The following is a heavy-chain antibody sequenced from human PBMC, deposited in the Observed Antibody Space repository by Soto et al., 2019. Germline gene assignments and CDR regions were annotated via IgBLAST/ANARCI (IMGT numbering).Heavy chain of an antibody. CDR3: ARARYYDWCFEL. CDR1: GGSINSASHS. CDR2: SYHSCSS. J-gene: IGHJ4*02. Sequence: SETLSLTCTVSGGSINSASHSWGWVRRSPGKGLEWIGDSYHSCSSYYNPSLQSRVTISVDRSKPKFYLTLTSVTAADTAVYFCARARYYDWCFELGGLGTTVTLSS. D-gene: IGHD3-9*01. V-gene: IGHV4-30-2*06.